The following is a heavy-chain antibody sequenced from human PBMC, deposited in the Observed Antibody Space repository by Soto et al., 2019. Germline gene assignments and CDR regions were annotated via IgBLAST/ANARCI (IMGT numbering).Heavy chain of an antibody. Sequence: QVQLQESGPGLVRPSGTLSLTCAVSDDSINSNYCWTWVRQPPGKGLEWIAEIYYSGGTSYNPSLKSRVTISMDKSKNQFSLNLTSVTAADTAMYYCARDTGWGLGYWGQGTLVTVSS. CDR1: DDSINSNYC. CDR3: ARDTGWGLGY. CDR2: IYYSGGT. J-gene: IGHJ4*02. V-gene: IGHV4-4*02. D-gene: IGHD6-19*01.